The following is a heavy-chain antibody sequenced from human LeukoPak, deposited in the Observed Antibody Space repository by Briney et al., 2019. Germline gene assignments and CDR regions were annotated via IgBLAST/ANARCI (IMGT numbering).Heavy chain of an antibody. D-gene: IGHD1-20*01. CDR1: GFTFSSYG. J-gene: IGHJ6*02. CDR3: ARPITGPAGMDV. CDR2: ISSSGSTI. V-gene: IGHV3-48*04. Sequence: GGSLRLSCAASGFTFSSYGMHWVRQAPGKGLEWVSYISSSGSTIYYADSVKGRFTISRDNAKNSLYLQMNSLRAEDTAVYYCARPITGPAGMDVWGQGTTVTVSS.